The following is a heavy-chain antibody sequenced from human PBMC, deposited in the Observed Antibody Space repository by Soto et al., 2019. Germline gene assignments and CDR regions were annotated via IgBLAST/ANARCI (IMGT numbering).Heavy chain of an antibody. CDR3: AQDSIYDGGKRFDP. V-gene: IGHV3-11*06. Sequence: GSLRLSCAASGFTFRDFHMSWIRQAPGKALEWISYISGSGRDIKYADSVKGRFTISRDNAKNSLFLQMDSLRVDDTAIYYCAQDSIYDGGKRFDPWGQGTQATVYS. D-gene: IGHD2-15*01. CDR1: GFTFRDFH. CDR2: ISGSGRDI. J-gene: IGHJ5*02.